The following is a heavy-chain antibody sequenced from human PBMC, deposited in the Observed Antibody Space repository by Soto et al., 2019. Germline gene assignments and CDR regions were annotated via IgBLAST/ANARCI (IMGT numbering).Heavy chain of an antibody. CDR2: ISGSGDST. J-gene: IGHJ4*02. D-gene: IGHD3-22*01. V-gene: IGHV3-23*01. CDR1: GFTFSNYA. Sequence: GGSLRLSCAASGFTFSNYAMSWVRQAPGKGLEWVSAISGSGDSTYYADSVKGRFTISRDNSKNTLYLQMNSLRAEDTAVYYCAKSYDRSAFYVPFDYWGQGTLVTVSS. CDR3: AKSYDRSAFYVPFDY.